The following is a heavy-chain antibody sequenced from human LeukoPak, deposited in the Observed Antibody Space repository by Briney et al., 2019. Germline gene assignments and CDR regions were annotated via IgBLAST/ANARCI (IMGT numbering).Heavy chain of an antibody. CDR2: IKQDGSEK. J-gene: IGHJ4*02. CDR3: ARDRRRKERSGSYY. D-gene: IGHD1-26*01. CDR1: GFTFSSYW. V-gene: IGHV3-7*01. Sequence: GGSLRLSCAASGFTFSSYWMNWVRQAPGKGLEWVANIKQDGSEKYYVDSVKGRFTISRDNAKNSLYLQMNSLRAEDTAVYYCARDRRRKERSGSYYWGQGTLVTVSP.